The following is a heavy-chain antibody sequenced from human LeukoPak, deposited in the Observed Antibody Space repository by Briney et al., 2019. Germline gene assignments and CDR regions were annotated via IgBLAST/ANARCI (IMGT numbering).Heavy chain of an antibody. V-gene: IGHV3-21*04. Sequence: GGTLRLSCAASGFTFSSYSMNWVRQAPGKGLEWVSSISSSSSYIYYADSVKGRFTISRDTSKNMVFLQMNSLRVEDTAVYYCARGIDYWGRGTLVTVSS. CDR1: GFTFSSYS. J-gene: IGHJ4*02. CDR2: ISSSSSYI. CDR3: ARGIDY.